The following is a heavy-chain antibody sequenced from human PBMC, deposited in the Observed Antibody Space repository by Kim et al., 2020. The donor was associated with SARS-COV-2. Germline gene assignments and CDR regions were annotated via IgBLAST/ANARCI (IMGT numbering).Heavy chain of an antibody. CDR3: VRKSTG. J-gene: IGHJ4*02. CDR2: KQDGSLK. Sequence: KQDGSLKYDVNSVRGRFTVSRDNAKNSLYLQMNSLRVEDTGIYYCVRKSTGWGQGTLVTVSS. V-gene: IGHV3-7*01.